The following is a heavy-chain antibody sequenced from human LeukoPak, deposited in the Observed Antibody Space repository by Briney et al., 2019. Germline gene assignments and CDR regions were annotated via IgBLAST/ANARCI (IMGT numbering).Heavy chain of an antibody. CDR3: AHTPVPGQQLVLSSFDY. CDR1: GFSLSPSGVG. V-gene: IGHV2-5*02. Sequence: SGPTLVKPTQTLTLTCTFSGFSLSPSGVGVGWIRQPPGKALEWLALIYWDDDKRYSPSLKSRLTITKDTSKNQVVLTMTNMDPVDTATYYCAHTPVPGQQLVLSSFDYWGQGTLVTVSS. D-gene: IGHD6-13*01. CDR2: IYWDDDK. J-gene: IGHJ4*02.